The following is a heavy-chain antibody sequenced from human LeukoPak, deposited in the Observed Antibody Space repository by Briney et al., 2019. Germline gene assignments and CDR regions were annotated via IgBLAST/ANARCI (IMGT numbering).Heavy chain of an antibody. CDR2: IYHSGNT. CDR1: GYSISSGYY. Sequence: PSETLSLTCAVSGYSISSGYYWGWIRQPPGKGLEWIGSIYHSGNTDYTPSLKSRVTISVDTSKNQFSLKLSSVTAADTGVYYCGRVDWTLDYWGQGTLVTVSS. D-gene: IGHD1-1*01. J-gene: IGHJ4*02. V-gene: IGHV4-38-2*01. CDR3: GRVDWTLDY.